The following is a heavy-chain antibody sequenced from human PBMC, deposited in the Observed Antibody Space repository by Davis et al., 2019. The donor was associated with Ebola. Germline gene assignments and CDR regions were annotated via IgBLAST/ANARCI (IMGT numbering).Heavy chain of an antibody. D-gene: IGHD2-15*01. CDR2: IYYSGST. Sequence: PSETLSLTCTVSGGSVSSGSYYWSWIRQPPGKGLEWIGYIYYSGSTNYNPSLKSRVTISVDTSKNQFSLKLSSVTAADTAVYYCARGVGYEDIVVVVAAPGAFDIWGQGTMVTVSS. CDR1: GGSVSSGSYY. J-gene: IGHJ3*02. V-gene: IGHV4-61*01. CDR3: ARGVGYEDIVVVVAAPGAFDI.